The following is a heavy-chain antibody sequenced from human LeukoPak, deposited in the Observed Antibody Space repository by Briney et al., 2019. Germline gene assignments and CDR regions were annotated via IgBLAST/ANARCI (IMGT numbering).Heavy chain of an antibody. V-gene: IGHV1-18*01. J-gene: IGHJ4*02. CDR2: ISAYNGNT. Sequence: ASVKVSCKASGYTSTSYGISWVRQAPGQGLEWMGWISAYNGNTNYAQKLQGRVTMTTDTSTSTAYMELRSLRVEDTAVYYCAKDRIAHCGGDCSIIGAYYFDDWGQGTLVTVSS. CDR1: GYTSTSYG. D-gene: IGHD2-21*02. CDR3: AKDRIAHCGGDCSIIGAYYFDD.